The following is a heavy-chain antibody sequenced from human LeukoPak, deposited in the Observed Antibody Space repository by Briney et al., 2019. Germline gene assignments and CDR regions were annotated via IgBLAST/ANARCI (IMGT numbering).Heavy chain of an antibody. CDR2: IDPNGGGT. D-gene: IGHD2-21*02. V-gene: IGHV1-2*02. CDR1: GYTFTDYY. CDR3: ARDVDIVVVTALAS. Sequence: ASVKVSCKASGYTFTDYYVHWVRQAPGQGLEWMGWIDPNGGGTNYPQKFQDRVVLTRDTSISTAYMELSSLRSDDSAVYFCARDVDIVVVTALASWGQGTLVTVSS. J-gene: IGHJ5*02.